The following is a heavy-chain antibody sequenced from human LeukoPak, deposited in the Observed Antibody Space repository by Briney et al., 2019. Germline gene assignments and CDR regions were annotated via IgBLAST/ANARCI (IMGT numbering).Heavy chain of an antibody. V-gene: IGHV4-59*08. CDR3: ARSGEYYYGSGSYYTGRFDY. CDR2: IYDSGNT. CDR1: GASISSYY. J-gene: IGHJ4*02. Sequence: SETLSLTCTVSGASISSYYWSWIRQSPGKGLEWIGYIYDSGNTNYNPSLKSRVIISVDTSKNQFSLKLTSVTAADTAVYYCARSGEYYYGSGSYYTGRFDYWGQGTLVTVSS. D-gene: IGHD3-10*01.